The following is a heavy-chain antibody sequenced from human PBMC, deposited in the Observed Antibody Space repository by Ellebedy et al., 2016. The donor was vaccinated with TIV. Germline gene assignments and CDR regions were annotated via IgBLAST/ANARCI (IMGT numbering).Heavy chain of an antibody. J-gene: IGHJ4*02. D-gene: IGHD6-6*01. Sequence: GGSLRLSXEASGFIFRAYSMNWVRQAPGKGLEWVSYISSSSSIIYYADSVRGRFTISRDNAKNSLYLQMNSLRDEDTAVYYCARDRAPAARRRLFFFDHWGQGTLVTVSS. CDR2: ISSSSSII. V-gene: IGHV3-48*02. CDR1: GFIFRAYS. CDR3: ARDRAPAARRRLFFFDH.